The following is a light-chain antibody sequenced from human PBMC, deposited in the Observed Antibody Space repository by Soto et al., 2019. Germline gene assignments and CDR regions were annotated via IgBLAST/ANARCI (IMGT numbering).Light chain of an antibody. CDR3: SSYTTSSTVA. V-gene: IGLV2-14*01. CDR1: SSDIGGYNY. J-gene: IGLJ2*01. CDR2: EVS. Sequence: QSALTQSASVSGSPGQSITISCTGTSSDIGGYNYVSWYQQHPDKAPKLMIFEVSNRPSGVSNRFSGAKSGNTASLTISGLLPEDEADYYCSSYTTSSTVAFGVGTKLTVL.